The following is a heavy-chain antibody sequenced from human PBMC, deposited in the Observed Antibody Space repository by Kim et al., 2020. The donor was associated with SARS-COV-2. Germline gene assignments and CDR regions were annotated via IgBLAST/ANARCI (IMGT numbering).Heavy chain of an antibody. Sequence: GGSLRLSCAASGFTFSSYNMNWVRQAPGKGLEWVSSISSSTSYIYYAESVKGRFTISRDNAKNSLYLQMNSLRAEDTAVYSCVRGGGYCSSPSCYAFDIWGQGTMVTVSS. CDR1: GFTFSSYN. CDR3: VRGGGYCSSPSCYAFDI. CDR2: ISSSTSYI. V-gene: IGHV3-21*01. D-gene: IGHD2-2*01. J-gene: IGHJ3*02.